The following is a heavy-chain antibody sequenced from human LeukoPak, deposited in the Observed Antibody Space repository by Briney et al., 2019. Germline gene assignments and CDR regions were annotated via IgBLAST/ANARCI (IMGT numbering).Heavy chain of an antibody. V-gene: IGHV1-69*02. Sequence: GSSVKVSCKASGGTFSSYTISWVRQAPGQGLEWMGRIIPILGIANYAQKFQGRVTITADKSTSTVYMELSSLRSEDTAVYYCARNYYDSSGYYYFDYWGQGTLVTVSS. D-gene: IGHD3-22*01. J-gene: IGHJ4*02. CDR1: GGTFSSYT. CDR3: ARNYYDSSGYYYFDY. CDR2: IIPILGIA.